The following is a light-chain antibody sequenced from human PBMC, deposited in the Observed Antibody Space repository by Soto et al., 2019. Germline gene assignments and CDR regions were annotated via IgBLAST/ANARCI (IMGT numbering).Light chain of an antibody. CDR2: GAS. CDR1: RSISSRH. J-gene: IGKJ5*01. CDR3: QQHDDWPLT. V-gene: IGKV3-15*01. Sequence: IVMTQSPATLSVSPGERATLSCRASRSISSRHLAWYQQKPGQAPRLLIYGASTRATGIPARFSGSGSGTEFTLTISSLQSEDFALYYCQQHDDWPLTFGQGTRLEIK.